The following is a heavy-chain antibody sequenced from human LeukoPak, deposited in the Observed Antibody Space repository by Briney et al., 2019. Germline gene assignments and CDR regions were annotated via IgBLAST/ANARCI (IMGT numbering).Heavy chain of an antibody. CDR1: GFTVSDNY. V-gene: IGHV3-53*01. Sequence: GGSLRLSCAASGFTVSDNYMSWVRQAPGRGLEWVSDIYSGGDTYYADSVKGRFTISRDNSKTTLYLQMNSLRAEDTAVYYCARARRYCSSAVCYSWEYYYYMDVWGKGTTVTVS. CDR2: IYSGGDT. D-gene: IGHD2-2*01. J-gene: IGHJ6*03. CDR3: ARARRYCSSAVCYSWEYYYYMDV.